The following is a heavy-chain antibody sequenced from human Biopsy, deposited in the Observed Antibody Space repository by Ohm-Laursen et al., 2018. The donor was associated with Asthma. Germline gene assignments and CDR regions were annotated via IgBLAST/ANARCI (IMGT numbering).Heavy chain of an antibody. J-gene: IGHJ4*02. V-gene: IGHV4-39*07. CDR3: ARWGSFGFDY. Sequence: TLSLTCTVSGGSISSSSYYWGWIRQPPGKGLEWIGSIYYNGSTYYNPSLKSRVTISVDTSKNQFSLNLSSVTAADTAVYYCARWGSFGFDYWGQGTLVTVSS. D-gene: IGHD7-27*01. CDR2: IYYNGST. CDR1: GGSISSSSYY.